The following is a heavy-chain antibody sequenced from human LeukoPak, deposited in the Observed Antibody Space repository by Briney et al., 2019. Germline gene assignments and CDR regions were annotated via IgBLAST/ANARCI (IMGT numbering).Heavy chain of an antibody. J-gene: IGHJ4*02. Sequence: GGSLRLSCAASEFSVSSNYMTWVRQAPGKGLECVSIIYSGGTTYYADSVRGRLTISRDNSKNTLYLQMDRLRVEDTAVYYCARKSDSLMLRGGDCWGQGTLVTVSS. CDR1: EFSVSSNY. CDR3: ARKSDSLMLRGGDC. D-gene: IGHD3-10*01. V-gene: IGHV3-66*01. CDR2: IYSGGTT.